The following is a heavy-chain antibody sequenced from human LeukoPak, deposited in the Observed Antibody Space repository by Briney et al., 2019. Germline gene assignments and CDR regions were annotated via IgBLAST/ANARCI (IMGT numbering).Heavy chain of an antibody. V-gene: IGHV1-18*01. CDR3: ARGYSYGPRGDY. Sequence: PRASVKVSCKASGYTFTSYGISWVRQAPGQGLEWMGWISAYNGNTNYAQKFQGRVTMTRDTSTSTVYMELSSLRSEDTAVYYCARGYSYGPRGDYWGQGTLVTVSS. CDR1: GYTFTSYG. CDR2: ISAYNGNT. D-gene: IGHD5-18*01. J-gene: IGHJ4*02.